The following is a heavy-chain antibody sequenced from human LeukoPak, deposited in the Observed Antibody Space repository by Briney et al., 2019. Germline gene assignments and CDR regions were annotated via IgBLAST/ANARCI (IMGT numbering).Heavy chain of an antibody. CDR2: IIPILGIA. CDR1: GGTFSSYT. V-gene: IGHV1-69*02. CDR3: ARTGYCTNGVCYAHYYYYYMDV. Sequence: SVKVSCKASGGTFSSYTISWVRQAPGQGLEWMGRIIPILGIANYAQKFQGRVTITADKSTSTAYMELSSLRSEYTAVYYCARTGYCTNGVCYAHYYYYYMDVWGKGTTVTVSS. J-gene: IGHJ6*03. D-gene: IGHD2-8*01.